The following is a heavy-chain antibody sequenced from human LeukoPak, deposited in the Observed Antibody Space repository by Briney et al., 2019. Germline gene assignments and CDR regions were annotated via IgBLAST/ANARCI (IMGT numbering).Heavy chain of an antibody. Sequence: SETLSLTCTVSGGSISSHYWNWIRQPPGKGLEWIGYIYDSGSTKYNPSLKSRVTISVDRSKNQFFLMLNSVTAADTAVYYCARAPSRYDILTGYYPRAGMDVWGQGTTVTVSS. CDR1: GGSISSHY. V-gene: IGHV4-59*11. CDR3: ARAPSRYDILTGYYPRAGMDV. CDR2: IYDSGST. J-gene: IGHJ6*02. D-gene: IGHD3-9*01.